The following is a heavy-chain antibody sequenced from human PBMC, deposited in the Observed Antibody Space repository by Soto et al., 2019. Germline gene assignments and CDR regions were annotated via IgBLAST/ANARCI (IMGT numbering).Heavy chain of an antibody. CDR3: AREGYQLLWGNFDY. CDR2: ISGSGGST. D-gene: IGHD2-2*01. CDR1: GFTVSSNY. V-gene: IGHV3-23*01. Sequence: GGSLRLSCAASGFTVSSNYMSWVRQAPGKGLEWVSAISGSGGSTYYADSVKGRFTISRDNSKNTLYLQMNSLRAEDTAVYYCAREGYQLLWGNFDYWGQGTLVTVSS. J-gene: IGHJ4*02.